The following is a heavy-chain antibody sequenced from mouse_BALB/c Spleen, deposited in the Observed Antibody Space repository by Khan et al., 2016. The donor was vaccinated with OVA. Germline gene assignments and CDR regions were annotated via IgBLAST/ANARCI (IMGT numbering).Heavy chain of an antibody. CDR3: ARPPITTIVATSYWFFDV. CDR1: GFTFSGYA. Sequence: EVELVESGGDLVKPGGSLKLSCAASGFTFSGYALSWVRQTPEKRLEWVATISSGDSYTYYPDSVKGRFTISRDNAKNTLYLHMSSLRSEDTAMYYCARPPITTIVATSYWFFDVWGAGTTVTVSS. CDR2: ISSGDSYT. J-gene: IGHJ1*01. D-gene: IGHD1-1*01. V-gene: IGHV5-9-3*01.